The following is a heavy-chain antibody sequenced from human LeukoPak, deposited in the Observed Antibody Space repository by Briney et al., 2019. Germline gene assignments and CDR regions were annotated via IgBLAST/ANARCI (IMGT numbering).Heavy chain of an antibody. Sequence: SETLSLTCAVYGGSFSGYYWSWIRQPPGKGLEWIGEINHSGSTNYNPSLKSRVTISVDTSKNQFSLKLSSVTAADTAVYYCARTYYYGSGSYYNPRGYFDYWGQGTLVTVFS. CDR3: ARTYYYGSGSYYNPRGYFDY. D-gene: IGHD3-10*01. J-gene: IGHJ4*02. CDR1: GGSFSGYY. CDR2: INHSGST. V-gene: IGHV4-34*01.